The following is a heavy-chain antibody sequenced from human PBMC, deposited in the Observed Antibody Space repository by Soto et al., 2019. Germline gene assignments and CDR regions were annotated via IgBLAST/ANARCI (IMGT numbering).Heavy chain of an antibody. CDR2: ISGSGGAT. D-gene: IGHD2-8*02. V-gene: IGHV3-23*01. J-gene: IGHJ3*01. CDR3: AKATATGGGAFDF. Sequence: GGSLRLSCAASGFTFTSFAVSWVRQAPGKGLEWVSAISGSGGATYYADSVEGRFTVSRDNSRNTVYLQVDSLRVEDTAVYYCAKATATGGGAFDFCGQETMVTVSS. CDR1: GFTFTSFA.